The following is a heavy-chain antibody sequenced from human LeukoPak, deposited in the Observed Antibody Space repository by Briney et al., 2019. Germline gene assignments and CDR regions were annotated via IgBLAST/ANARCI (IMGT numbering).Heavy chain of an antibody. J-gene: IGHJ4*02. D-gene: IGHD4-17*01. Sequence: SETLSLTCAVYGGSFSGYYWSWIRQPPGKGLEWIGEINHSGSTNYNPSLKSRATISVDTSKNQFSLKLSSVTAADTAVYYCARGQDSDGDYGHYFDYWGQGTLVTVSS. CDR1: GGSFSGYY. V-gene: IGHV4-34*01. CDR3: ARGQDSDGDYGHYFDY. CDR2: INHSGST.